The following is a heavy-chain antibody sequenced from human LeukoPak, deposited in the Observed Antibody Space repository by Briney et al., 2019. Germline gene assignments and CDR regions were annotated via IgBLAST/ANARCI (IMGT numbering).Heavy chain of an antibody. CDR1: GYTFTGYY. D-gene: IGHD4-17*01. J-gene: IGHJ3*01. V-gene: IGHV1-2*02. Sequence: ASVKVSCKASGYTFTGYYIHWMRQAPGQGLEWMGWINPKRGVTTYAQAFQGRVTMTRDTSIPTAYMELTRLRSDDTTIYYCARERNYGDYGNAFDVWGQGTKVTVSS. CDR2: INPKRGVT. CDR3: ARERNYGDYGNAFDV.